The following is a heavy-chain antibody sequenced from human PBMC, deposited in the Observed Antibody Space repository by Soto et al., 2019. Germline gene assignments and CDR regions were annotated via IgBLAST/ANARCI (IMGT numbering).Heavy chain of an antibody. CDR1: GGSISSSSYY. J-gene: IGHJ6*02. V-gene: IGHV4-39*02. CDR3: AGEGYSSSWYRDYYYYYGMDV. CDR2: IYYSGST. Sequence: SETLSLTCTVSGGSISSSSYYWGWIRQPPGKGLEWIGSIYYSGSTHYNPSLKSRVTISVDTSKNQFSLKLSSVTAADTAVYYCAGEGYSSSWYRDYYYYYGMDVWGQGTTVTVSS. D-gene: IGHD6-13*01.